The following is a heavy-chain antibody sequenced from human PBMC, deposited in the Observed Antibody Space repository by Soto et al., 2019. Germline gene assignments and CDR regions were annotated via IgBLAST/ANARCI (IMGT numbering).Heavy chain of an antibody. CDR1: GFTFSSYG. CDR3: ARPRGYINGHGYYYGMDV. V-gene: IGHV3-33*01. J-gene: IGHJ6*02. D-gene: IGHD5-18*01. Sequence: GGSLRLSCAASGFTFSSYGMHWVRQAPGKGLEWVAVIWYDGSNKYYADSVKGRFTISRDNSKNTLYLQMNSLRAEDTAVYYCARPRGYINGHGYYYGMDVCCPAPTVT. CDR2: IWYDGSNK.